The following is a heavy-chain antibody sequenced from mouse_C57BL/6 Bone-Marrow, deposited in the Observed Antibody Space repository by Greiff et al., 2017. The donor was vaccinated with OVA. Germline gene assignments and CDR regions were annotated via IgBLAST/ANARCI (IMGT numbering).Heavy chain of an antibody. V-gene: IGHV1-55*01. J-gene: IGHJ3*01. CDR1: GYTFTSYW. CDR2: IYPGSGST. CDR3: ARGYYGSDWFAY. Sequence: QVQLQQPGAELVKPGASVKMSCKASGYTFTSYWITWVKQRPGQGLEWIGDIYPGSGSTNYNEKFKSKATLTVDTSSSTAYMQLSSLTSEDSAVYYCARGYYGSDWFAYWGQGTLVTVSA. D-gene: IGHD1-1*01.